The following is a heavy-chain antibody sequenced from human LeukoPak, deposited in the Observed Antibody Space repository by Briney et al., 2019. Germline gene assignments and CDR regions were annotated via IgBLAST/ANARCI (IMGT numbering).Heavy chain of an antibody. V-gene: IGHV1-2*02. CDR3: ARDRDEYYDFWSGYSPTTNWFDP. Sequence: GASVKVSCKASGYTFTGYYMHWVRQAPGQGLEWMGWINPNSGGTNYAQKFRGRVTMTRDTSISTAYMALSRLRSDDTAVYYCARDRDEYYDFWSGYSPTTNWFDPWGQGTLVTVSS. CDR1: GYTFTGYY. D-gene: IGHD3-3*01. J-gene: IGHJ5*02. CDR2: INPNSGGT.